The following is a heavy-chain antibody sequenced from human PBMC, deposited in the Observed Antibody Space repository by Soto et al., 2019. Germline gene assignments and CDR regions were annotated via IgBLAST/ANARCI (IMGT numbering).Heavy chain of an antibody. CDR1: GFTFSSYW. D-gene: IGHD1-26*01. CDR2: IKQDGSEK. J-gene: IGHJ5*02. Sequence: GGSLRLSCAASGFTFSSYWMSWVRQAPGKGLEWVANIKQDGSEKYYVDSVKGRFTISRDNAKNSLYLQMNSLRAEDTAVYYCARDGPGGSYYGNWFDPWGQGTLVTVSS. V-gene: IGHV3-7*05. CDR3: ARDGPGGSYYGNWFDP.